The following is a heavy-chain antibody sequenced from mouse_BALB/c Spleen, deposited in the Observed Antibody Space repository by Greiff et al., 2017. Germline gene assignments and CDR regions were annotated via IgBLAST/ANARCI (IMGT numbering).Heavy chain of an antibody. V-gene: IGHV1-87*01. D-gene: IGHD2-3*01. CDR2: IYPGDGDT. CDR3: ARSPMTGYAMDY. Sequence: VQLQQSGAELARPGASVKLSCKASGYTFTSYWMQWVKQRPGQGLEWIGAIYPGDGDTRYTQKFKGKATLTSDKSSSTAYMELSSLTSEDSAVYYCARSPMTGYAMDYWGQGTSVTVSS. J-gene: IGHJ4*01. CDR1: GYTFTSYW.